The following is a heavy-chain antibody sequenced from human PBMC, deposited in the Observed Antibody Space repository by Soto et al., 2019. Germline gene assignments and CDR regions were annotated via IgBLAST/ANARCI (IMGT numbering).Heavy chain of an antibody. J-gene: IGHJ3*01. D-gene: IGHD6-19*01. CDR3: ARPQGSGWRFNALDF. CDR1: GGTFGRNA. V-gene: IGHV1-69*01. Sequence: QVVPVQSGAEVKNPGSSVKVSCKASGGTFGRNAINWVRQAPGQGFEWMGGIIPMFDTANHAQKFRDRIMITADESTNTAYLELKDLRSEDTAIYYCARPQGSGWRFNALDFWGQGTMVTVSS. CDR2: IIPMFDTA.